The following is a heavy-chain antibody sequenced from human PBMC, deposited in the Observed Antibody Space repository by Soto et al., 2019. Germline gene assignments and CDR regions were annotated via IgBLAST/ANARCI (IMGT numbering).Heavy chain of an antibody. CDR3: ARLYGLDAFDI. V-gene: IGHV4-59*08. CDR1: GGSISSYY. J-gene: IGHJ3*02. Sequence: SETLSLTCTVSGGSISSYYWSWIRQPPGKGLEWIGYIYYSGSTNYNPSLKSRVTISVDTSKNQYSLMLSSVTAADTAVYYCARLYGLDAFDIWGQGTMVT. CDR2: IYYSGST. D-gene: IGHD3-16*02.